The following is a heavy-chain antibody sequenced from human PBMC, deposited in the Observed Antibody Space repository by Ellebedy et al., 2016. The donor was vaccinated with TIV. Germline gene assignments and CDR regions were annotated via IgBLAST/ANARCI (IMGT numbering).Heavy chain of an antibody. CDR3: ARDPALPRGRFDT. J-gene: IGHJ5*02. V-gene: IGHV4-39*07. CDR2: IYYGGSN. CDR1: GGSMNRDPYY. Sequence: MPSETLSLTCTVSGGSMNRDPYYWGWIRQPQGKGLEWVGSIYYGGSNFSSPSLKSRVTISMDRSNNQFSLKLISVTAADTAVYYCARDPALPRGRFDTWGQGTLVTVSS.